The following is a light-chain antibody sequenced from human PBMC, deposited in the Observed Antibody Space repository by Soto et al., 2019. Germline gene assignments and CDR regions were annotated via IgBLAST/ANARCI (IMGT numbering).Light chain of an antibody. CDR3: QQYCSSPRLT. V-gene: IGKV3-20*01. Sequence: EIVLTQSPGTLSLSPGERATLSCRASQSVSSSYLAWYQQKPGQAPSLLIYGASSRATGIPGRFSGSGSGTDFTFTISRLEPEDVAVYYCQQYCSSPRLTFGGGAKVEIK. CDR2: GAS. J-gene: IGKJ4*01. CDR1: QSVSSSY.